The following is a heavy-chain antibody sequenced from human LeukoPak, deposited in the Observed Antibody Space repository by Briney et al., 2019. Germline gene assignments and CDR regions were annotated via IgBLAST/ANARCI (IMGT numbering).Heavy chain of an antibody. D-gene: IGHD2-2*01. CDR1: GYTPTELS. J-gene: IGHJ2*01. CDR2: FDPEDGET. CDR3: ATSSEGSTSCYPECVNWYFDL. V-gene: IGHV1-24*01. Sequence: ASVKVSCKVSGYTPTELSMHWVRQAPGKGREWVGGFDPEDGETIYAQKFQGRVTMTEDTSTDTAYMELSSPRSEDTAVYYCATSSEGSTSCYPECVNWYFDLWGRGTLVTVSS.